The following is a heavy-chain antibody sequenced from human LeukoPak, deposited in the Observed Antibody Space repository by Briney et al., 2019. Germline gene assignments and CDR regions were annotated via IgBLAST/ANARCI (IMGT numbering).Heavy chain of an antibody. Sequence: NPGGSLRLSCAASGFTFRDYNMNWVRQAPGKGLEWVSYITDSGSTIHYADSVNGRFTISRDNAKNSLYLQMNSLRAKDSAVYYCARSIGLTGGGVDVWGRGTTVTVSS. CDR1: GFTFRDYN. CDR2: ITDSGSTI. J-gene: IGHJ6*02. V-gene: IGHV3-11*01. D-gene: IGHD3-9*01. CDR3: ARSIGLTGGGVDV.